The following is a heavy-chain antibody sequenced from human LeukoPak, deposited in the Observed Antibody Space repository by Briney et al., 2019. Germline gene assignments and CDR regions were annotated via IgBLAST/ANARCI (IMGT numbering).Heavy chain of an antibody. V-gene: IGHV3-48*03. CDR1: GFTFSSYE. CDR3: AREGVIRGIPFDY. J-gene: IGHJ4*02. D-gene: IGHD3-10*01. CDR2: ISSSGSTI. Sequence: GGSLRLSCAASGFTFSSYEMNWVRQAPGKGVEWVSYISSSGSTIYYADSVKGRFTIPRDNAKNSLYLQMNSLRAEDTAVYYCAREGVIRGIPFDYWGQGTLVTVSS.